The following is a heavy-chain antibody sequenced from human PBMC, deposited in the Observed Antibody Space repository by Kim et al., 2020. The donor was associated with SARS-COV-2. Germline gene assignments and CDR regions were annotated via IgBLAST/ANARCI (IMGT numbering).Heavy chain of an antibody. Sequence: SETLSLTCTVSGGSISSSSYYWGWIRQPPGKGLEWIGSIYYSGSTYYNPSLKSRVTISVDTSKNQFSLKLSSVTAADTAVYYCARALVVVITPGAFDIWGQGTMVTVSS. CDR2: IYYSGST. D-gene: IGHD3-22*01. CDR1: GGSISSSSYY. CDR3: ARALVVVITPGAFDI. J-gene: IGHJ3*02. V-gene: IGHV4-39*01.